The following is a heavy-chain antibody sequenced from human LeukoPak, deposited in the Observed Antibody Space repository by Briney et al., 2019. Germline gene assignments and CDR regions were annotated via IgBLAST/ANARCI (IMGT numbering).Heavy chain of an antibody. J-gene: IGHJ5*02. Sequence: GGSLRLSCAASGFTFSSYWMSWVRQAPGKGLEWVANIKQDGSEKYYVDSVKGRFTISRDNAKNSLYLQMNSLRAEDTAVYYCARAGASWFGELYHHWGQGTLVTVSS. CDR3: ARAGASWFGELYHH. CDR2: IKQDGSEK. CDR1: GFTFSSYW. D-gene: IGHD3-10*01. V-gene: IGHV3-7*01.